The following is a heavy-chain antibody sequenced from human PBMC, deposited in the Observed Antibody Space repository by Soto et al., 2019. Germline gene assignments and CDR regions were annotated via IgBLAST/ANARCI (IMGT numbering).Heavy chain of an antibody. V-gene: IGHV3-21*01. CDR3: ARAGWGQFPYYFDY. J-gene: IGHJ4*02. Sequence: GGSLRLSCAASVFTFSSYSMNWVRQAPGKGLEWVSSISSSSGYVYYADSVRGRFTISRDNAKNSLYLQMNSLRAEDSAVYYCARAGWGQFPYYFDYWGQGTLVTVSS. D-gene: IGHD2-21*02. CDR1: VFTFSSYS. CDR2: ISSSSGYV.